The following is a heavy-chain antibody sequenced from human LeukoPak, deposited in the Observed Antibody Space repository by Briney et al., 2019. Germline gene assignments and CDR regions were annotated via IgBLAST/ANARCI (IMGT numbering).Heavy chain of an antibody. CDR2: ISSNGSST. J-gene: IGHJ6*02. V-gene: IGHV3-64D*06. CDR1: GFTFSSYA. CDR3: VKAGYGSGSYYSTNYYYGMDV. D-gene: IGHD3-10*01. Sequence: GGSLRLSCSASGFTFSSYAMHWVRQAPGKGLEYVSAISSNGSSTYYADSVKGRFTISRDNSKNTLYLQMSSLRAEDTAVYYCVKAGYGSGSYYSTNYYYGMDVWGQGTTVTVSS.